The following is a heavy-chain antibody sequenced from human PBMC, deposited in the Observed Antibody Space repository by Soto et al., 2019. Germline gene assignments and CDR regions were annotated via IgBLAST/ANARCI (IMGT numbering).Heavy chain of an antibody. D-gene: IGHD3-9*01. Sequence: GESLKISCKGSGYSFTSYWIGWVRQMPGKGLEWMGIIYPGDSDTRYSPSFQGQVTISADKSISTAYLQWSSLKSSDTAIYYCARSPHLLRYFDWLLYDPYYYYGMDVWGQGTTVTVSS. V-gene: IGHV5-51*01. CDR1: GYSFTSYW. J-gene: IGHJ6*02. CDR2: IYPGDSDT. CDR3: ARSPHLLRYFDWLLYDPYYYYGMDV.